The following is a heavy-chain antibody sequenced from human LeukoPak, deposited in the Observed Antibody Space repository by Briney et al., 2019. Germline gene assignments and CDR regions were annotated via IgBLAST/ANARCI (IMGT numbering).Heavy chain of an antibody. CDR3: ASLQIAAAASYYYYGMDV. CDR1: GFTFSSYA. CDR2: ISYDGSNK. D-gene: IGHD6-13*01. Sequence: PGGSLRLSCAASGFTFSSYAMHWVRQASGKGLEWVAVISYDGSNKYYADSVKGRFTISRDNSKNTLYLQMNSLRAEDTAVYYCASLQIAAAASYYYYGMDVWGQGTTVTVSS. J-gene: IGHJ6*02. V-gene: IGHV3-30*04.